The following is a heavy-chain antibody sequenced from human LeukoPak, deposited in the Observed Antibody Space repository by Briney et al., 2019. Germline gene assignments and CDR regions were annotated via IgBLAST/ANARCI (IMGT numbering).Heavy chain of an antibody. D-gene: IGHD3-16*01. V-gene: IGHV4-4*07. CDR2: MYPSGET. CDR1: GGSISSYY. Sequence: SETLSLTCTVSGGSISSYYWSWTRQPAGKGLECIGRMYPSGETNYNPTLKSRVTISLDTSNNQFSLRLSPVTAADTDVYYCAAGSQSTSLIKWGQGTLVTVSS. J-gene: IGHJ4*02. CDR3: AAGSQSTSLIK.